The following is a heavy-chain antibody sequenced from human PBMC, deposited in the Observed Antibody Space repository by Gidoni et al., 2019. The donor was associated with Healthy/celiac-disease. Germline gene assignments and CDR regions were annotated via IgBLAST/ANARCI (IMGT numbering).Heavy chain of an antibody. Sequence: EVQLVESGGGLVKPGGSRRLACAAPGLPFSRYSMNWVRQAPGKGLEWVSSISSSSSYIYYADSVKGRFTISRDNAKNSLYLQMNSLRAEDTAVYYCARTHYDSSGNDYWGQGTLVTVSS. D-gene: IGHD3-22*01. V-gene: IGHV3-21*01. CDR3: ARTHYDSSGNDY. CDR2: ISSSSSYI. J-gene: IGHJ4*02. CDR1: GLPFSRYS.